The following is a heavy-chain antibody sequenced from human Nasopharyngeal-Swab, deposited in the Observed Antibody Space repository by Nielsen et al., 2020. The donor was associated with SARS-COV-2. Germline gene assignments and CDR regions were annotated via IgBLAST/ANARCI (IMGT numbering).Heavy chain of an antibody. CDR3: ARGPRYQPDAFDI. J-gene: IGHJ3*02. CDR2: IYSGGSST. V-gene: IGHV3-23*03. Sequence: GGSLRLSCAASGFTFSSYAMSWVRQAPGKGLEWVSVIYSGGSSTYYADSVKGRFTISRDNSKNTLYLQMNSLRAEDTAVYYCARGPRYQPDAFDIWGQGTMVTVSS. D-gene: IGHD2-2*01. CDR1: GFTFSSYA.